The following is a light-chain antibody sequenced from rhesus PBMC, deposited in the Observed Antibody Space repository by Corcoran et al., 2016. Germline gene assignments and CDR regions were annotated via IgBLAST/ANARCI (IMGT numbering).Light chain of an antibody. CDR1: QSLLHSNGNTY. Sequence: DIVMTQTPLSLPVTPGEPASISCRSSQSLLHSNGNTYLHWYLQKPDQSPRLLIYNVTKWEYGVPDRFSGTWSGTYFRMEVSRVEPEDVCVYYCRQSTKDPRTFVQGTKVEIK. CDR3: RQSTKDPRT. J-gene: IGKJ1*01. CDR2: NVT. V-gene: IGKV2S3*01.